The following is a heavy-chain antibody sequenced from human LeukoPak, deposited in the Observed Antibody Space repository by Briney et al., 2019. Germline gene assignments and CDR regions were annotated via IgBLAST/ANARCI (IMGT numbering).Heavy chain of an antibody. CDR3: ARYMCGIAAATWDYYLDV. J-gene: IGHJ6*03. Sequence: ASVKVSCKASGYTFSTYGMTWVRQAPGQGLEWMGWINAYNGDTNYEQKFQGRVTMTRDMSTSTVYMELSSLRSEDTAVYYCARYMCGIAAATWDYYLDVWGKGTTVTVS. CDR2: INAYNGDT. CDR1: GYTFSTYG. D-gene: IGHD6-13*01. V-gene: IGHV1-18*01.